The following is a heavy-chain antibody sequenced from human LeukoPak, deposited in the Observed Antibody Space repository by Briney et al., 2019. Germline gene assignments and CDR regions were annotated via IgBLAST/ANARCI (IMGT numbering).Heavy chain of an antibody. J-gene: IGHJ6*03. CDR2: ISAYNGNT. Sequence: ASPKVSSKASLYTFTSYVISPGRQAPGQGLERMCWISAYNGNTNYAQKLQGTVTMTTDTTTRTAYIELRSPEFPDTALFYVARGDTAMGNYYYYVDVWGKGNTVSISS. CDR1: LYTFTSYV. CDR3: ARGDTAMGNYYYYVDV. D-gene: IGHD5-18*01. V-gene: IGHV1-18*01.